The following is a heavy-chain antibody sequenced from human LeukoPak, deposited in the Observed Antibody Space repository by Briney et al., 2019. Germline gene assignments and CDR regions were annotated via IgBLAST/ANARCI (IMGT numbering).Heavy chain of an antibody. Sequence: KPSETLSLTCTVSGGSISSSSYYWGWIRQPPGKGLEWIGSIYYSGSTYYNPSLKSRVTISVDTSKNQFSLKLSSVTAADTAVYYCASYRGVGSSSSLTHPDPDYYMDVWGKGTTVTVSS. CDR2: IYYSGST. D-gene: IGHD6-6*01. CDR3: ASYRGVGSSSSLTHPDPDYYMDV. CDR1: GGSISSSSYY. J-gene: IGHJ6*03. V-gene: IGHV4-39*07.